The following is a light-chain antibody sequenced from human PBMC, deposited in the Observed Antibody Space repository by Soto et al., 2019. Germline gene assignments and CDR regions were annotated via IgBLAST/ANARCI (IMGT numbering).Light chain of an antibody. V-gene: IGKV1-39*01. CDR1: QSISNS. CDR2: AAS. J-gene: IGKJ1*01. CDR3: QQSKRSPRT. Sequence: DIQMTQSPSSLSASVGDRVTITCRASQSISNSLNWYQQRPGKAPKLLIYAASSLLSGVPSRFSGTGSGTDFTLTIRSLQPDDSAIYYCQQSKRSPRTFGQGTKVDIK.